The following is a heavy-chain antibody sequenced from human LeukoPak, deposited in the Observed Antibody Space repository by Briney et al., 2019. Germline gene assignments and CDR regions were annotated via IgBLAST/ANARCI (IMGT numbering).Heavy chain of an antibody. CDR1: GFTFSSYS. CDR3: AQGYCSGGTCPPFGY. CDR2: ISSRNTYI. D-gene: IGHD2-15*01. J-gene: IGHJ4*02. V-gene: IGHV3-21*01. Sequence: PGGSLRLSCAASGFTFSSYSMNWVRLAPGKGLEWVSSISSRNTYIYHGDSVKGRFTISRDNAKNSLYLQMNSLRAEDTAVYYCAQGYCSGGTCPPFGYWGQGTLVTVSS.